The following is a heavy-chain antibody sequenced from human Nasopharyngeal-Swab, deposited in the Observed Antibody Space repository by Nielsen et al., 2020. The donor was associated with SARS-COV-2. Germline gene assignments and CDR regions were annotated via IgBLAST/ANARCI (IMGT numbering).Heavy chain of an antibody. CDR3: AKDTALYLAFDI. J-gene: IGHJ3*02. V-gene: IGHV3-23*01. Sequence: GESLEISCAASGFTFSSYAMSWVRQAPGRGLEWVAAIRGSGGSTYYADSVKGRFTISRDNSKNTLYLQMNSLRAEDTAVYYCAKDTALYLAFDIWGQGTMVTVSS. D-gene: IGHD3-9*01. CDR2: IRGSGGST. CDR1: GFTFSSYA.